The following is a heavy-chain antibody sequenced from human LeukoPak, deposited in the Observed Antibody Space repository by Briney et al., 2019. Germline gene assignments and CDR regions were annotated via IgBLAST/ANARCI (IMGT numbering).Heavy chain of an antibody. J-gene: IGHJ5*02. CDR2: MNPNSGNT. D-gene: IGHD3-10*01. V-gene: IGHV1-8*01. Sequence: ASVKVSCKASGYTFTSYDTNWVRQATGQGLEWMGWMNPNSGNTGYAQKFQGRVTMTRNTSISTAYMELSSLRSEDTAVYYCARGRSLWFGELRSSWFDPWGQGTLVTVSS. CDR1: GYTFTSYD. CDR3: ARGRSLWFGELRSSWFDP.